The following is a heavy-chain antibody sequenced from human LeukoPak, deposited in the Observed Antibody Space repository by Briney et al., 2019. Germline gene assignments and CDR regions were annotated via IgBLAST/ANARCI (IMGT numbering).Heavy chain of an antibody. CDR1: GGSISSSGYY. V-gene: IGHV4-39*01. D-gene: IGHD2-2*01. J-gene: IGHJ5*02. Sequence: PSETLSLTCTVSGGSISSSGYYWGWIRQPPGQGLEWIGSIYYSGSTYYNPSLRSRVTISVDMSKNQFSLNLSSVTAADTAVYYCLCHEHSCPWGQGTLVTVSS. CDR2: IYYSGST. CDR3: LCHEHSCP.